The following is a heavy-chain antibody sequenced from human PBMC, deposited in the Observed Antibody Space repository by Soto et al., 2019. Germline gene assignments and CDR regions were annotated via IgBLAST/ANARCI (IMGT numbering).Heavy chain of an antibody. V-gene: IGHV1-69*06. CDR3: ASERSAQYVDF. Sequence: QVQLVQSGTVVQRRGSSVKVSCQASGGTFSSHGMAWVRQAPGQGLEWMGGIIPTFGTPTYAPKSQGRVTITADKSTNTAYMELSSLRSEDTGVYYCASERSAQYVDFWGQGTLITVSS. CDR2: IIPTFGTP. J-gene: IGHJ4*02. D-gene: IGHD1-26*01. CDR1: GGTFSSHG.